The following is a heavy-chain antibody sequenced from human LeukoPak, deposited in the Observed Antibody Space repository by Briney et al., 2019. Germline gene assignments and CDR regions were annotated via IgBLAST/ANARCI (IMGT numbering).Heavy chain of an antibody. CDR3: ARVAGTIRIWPQPFGDGMDV. Sequence: GGSLRLSCAVSRFTFSNYVMSWVRQAPGGGLECVAAISGSGRSTYYADSVKGRFTISRDNSKNTLYLQMNSLRAEDTALYYCARVAGTIRIWPQPFGDGMDVWGQGTTVTVSS. V-gene: IGHV3-23*01. CDR1: RFTFSNYV. CDR2: ISGSGRST. D-gene: IGHD3-16*01. J-gene: IGHJ6*02.